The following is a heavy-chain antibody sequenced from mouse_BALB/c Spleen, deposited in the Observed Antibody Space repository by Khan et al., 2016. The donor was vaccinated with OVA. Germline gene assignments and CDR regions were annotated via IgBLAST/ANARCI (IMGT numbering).Heavy chain of an antibody. CDR3: VSHVTGSLAY. V-gene: IGHV5-6*01. J-gene: IGHJ3*01. CDR2: ISSGGDYT. D-gene: IGHD4-1*01. CDR1: GFIFSSYS. Sequence: EVELVESGGDLVKPGGSLKLSCVASGFIFSSYSMSWVRQTPDKRLEWVATISSGGDYTYYPDSVKGRFTISRDDAKNTLYLQTSSLKSADTAMYYCVSHVTGSLAYWGQGTLVTVAA.